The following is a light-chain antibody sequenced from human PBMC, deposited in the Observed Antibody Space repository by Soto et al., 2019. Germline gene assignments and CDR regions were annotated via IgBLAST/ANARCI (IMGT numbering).Light chain of an antibody. J-gene: IGLJ1*01. CDR3: GTWDSSLSAGGV. CDR2: ENN. V-gene: IGLV1-51*02. CDR1: SSNIGNNY. Sequence: QSVLTQPPSVSAAPGQKVTISCSGSSSNIGNNYVSWYQQLPGTAPKLLIYENNKRPSGIPDRFSGSKSGTSATLGITGLQTGDEADYYCGTWDSSLSAGGVFGTGTKVTVL.